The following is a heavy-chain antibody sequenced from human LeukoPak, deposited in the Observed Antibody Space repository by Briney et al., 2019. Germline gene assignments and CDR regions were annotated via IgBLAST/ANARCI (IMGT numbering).Heavy chain of an antibody. V-gene: IGHV4-34*01. CDR3: ASMGYCSGGSCYSFDY. CDR1: GGSFSGYY. J-gene: IGHJ4*02. D-gene: IGHD2-15*01. CDR2: INHSGST. Sequence: SETLSLTCAVYGGSFSGYYWSWIRRPPGKGLEWIGEINHSGSTNYNPSLKSRVTISVDTSKNQFPLKLSSVTAADTAVYYCASMGYCSGGSCYSFDYWGQGTLVTVSS.